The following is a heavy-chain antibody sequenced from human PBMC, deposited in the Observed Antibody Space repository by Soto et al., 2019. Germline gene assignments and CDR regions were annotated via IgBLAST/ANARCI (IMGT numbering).Heavy chain of an antibody. CDR1: GYTFTSYG. D-gene: IGHD6-19*01. J-gene: IGHJ4*02. Sequence: QVQLVQSGAEVKKPGASVKVSCKASGYTFTSYGISWVRQAPGQGLEWMGWISAYNGNTNYAQKLQGRATMTTDTSTSTAYMELRSLRSDDTAGYYCARVPGIAVAGTHEDYWGQGTLVTVSS. CDR2: ISAYNGNT. V-gene: IGHV1-18*01. CDR3: ARVPGIAVAGTHEDY.